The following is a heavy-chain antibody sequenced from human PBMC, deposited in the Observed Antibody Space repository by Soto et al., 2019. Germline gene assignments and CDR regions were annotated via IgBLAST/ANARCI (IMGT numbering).Heavy chain of an antibody. CDR3: ARRYGSCFDI. D-gene: IGHD3-10*01. Sequence: QVQLQESGPGLVKPSETLSLTCTVSGGSISSYYWSWIRQPPGKGLEGIGSIYYSGSTNYNPSLKSRVTISVDTSKNQFSLKRSSVTAADTAVYYWARRYGSCFDIWGQGTMVTVSS. V-gene: IGHV4-59*08. CDR1: GGSISSYY. CDR2: IYYSGST. J-gene: IGHJ3*02.